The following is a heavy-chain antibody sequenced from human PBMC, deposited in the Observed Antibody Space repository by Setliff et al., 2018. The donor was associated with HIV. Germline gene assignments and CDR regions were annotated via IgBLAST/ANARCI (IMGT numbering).Heavy chain of an antibody. CDR3: ARARGIVVDKWYFDL. Sequence: GGSLRLSCAASGLTFSSYDMHWVRQATGKGLEWVSAIGTAGDTYYPGSVKGRFTISRENAKNSLYLQMNSLRAGDTAVYYCARARGIVVDKWYFDLWGRGTLVTVSS. J-gene: IGHJ2*01. CDR1: GLTFSSYD. CDR2: IGTAGDT. D-gene: IGHD2-21*01. V-gene: IGHV3-13*01.